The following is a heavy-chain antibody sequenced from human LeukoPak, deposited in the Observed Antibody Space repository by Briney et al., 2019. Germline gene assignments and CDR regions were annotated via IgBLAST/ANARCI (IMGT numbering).Heavy chain of an antibody. J-gene: IGHJ4*02. Sequence: PGGTLRLSCADSELTLSNYRMPWVRQAPGKGLEWVASVNDDGSVKKYLDSVKGRFTISRDNAKRSLYLQMNSLRVEDTAVYYCVQSASLLNCGQGTVVTVSS. D-gene: IGHD6-6*01. CDR3: VQSASLLN. V-gene: IGHV3-7*01. CDR1: ELTLSNYR. CDR2: VNDDGSVK.